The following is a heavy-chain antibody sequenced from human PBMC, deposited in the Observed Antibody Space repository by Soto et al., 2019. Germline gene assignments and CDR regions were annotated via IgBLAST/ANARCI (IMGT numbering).Heavy chain of an antibody. CDR1: GFSLSTSGVG. CDR2: IYWDDDK. V-gene: IGHV2-5*02. D-gene: IGHD3-22*01. CDR3: SHTNSYYDSIGSAYCIHF. J-gene: IGHJ6*02. Sequence: QITLKESGPTLVKPTQTLTLTCTFSGFSLSTSGVGVGWIRQPPGKALEWLALIYWDDDKRYSPSLKSRLTIPKDTPKNQVVLTLTNMDPVDTATYYCSHTNSYYDSIGSAYCIHFCCQGTTVTLSS.